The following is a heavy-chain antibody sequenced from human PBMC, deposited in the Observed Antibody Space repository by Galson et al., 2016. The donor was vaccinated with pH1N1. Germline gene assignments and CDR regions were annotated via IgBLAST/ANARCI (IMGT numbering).Heavy chain of an antibody. CDR2: TYYRSEWYH. D-gene: IGHD6-13*01. CDR3: ARAPVAAAGDWFDP. CDR1: GDSASSNSVA. J-gene: IGHJ5*02. V-gene: IGHV6-1*01. Sequence: CAISGDSASSNSVAWNWIRQSPSRGLEWLGRTYYRSEWYHDYAVPVRSRITINPDTSKNHFSLRLTSVTPEDTAVYYCARAPVAAAGDWFDPWGQGTQVTVSS.